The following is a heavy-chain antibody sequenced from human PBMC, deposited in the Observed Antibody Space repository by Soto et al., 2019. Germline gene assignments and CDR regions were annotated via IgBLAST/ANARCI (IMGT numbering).Heavy chain of an antibody. CDR1: GGTFANFG. Sequence: SVKVSCKASGGTFANFGISWLRQAPGQGLEWMGGLIPVPGTPNYAQKFQGRVSITADTSTSTAYMELRSLRSEDTAVYYCARDSSSWRYYFDSWGQGTLVTVSS. J-gene: IGHJ4*02. CDR3: ARDSSSWRYYFDS. CDR2: LIPVPGTP. D-gene: IGHD6-13*01. V-gene: IGHV1-69*10.